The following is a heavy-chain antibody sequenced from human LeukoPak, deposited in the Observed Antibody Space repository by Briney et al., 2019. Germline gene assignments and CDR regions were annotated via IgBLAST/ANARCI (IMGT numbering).Heavy chain of an antibody. V-gene: IGHV1-2*06. J-gene: IGHJ4*02. Sequence: GASVKVSCKASGYTFTGYYMHWVRQAPGQGLEWMGPINPNSGGTNYAQKFQGRVTMTRDTSISTAYMELSRLRSDDTAVYYCARDLLTYYAISGYVIDYWGQGTLVTVSS. CDR2: INPNSGGT. D-gene: IGHD3-22*01. CDR3: ARDLLTYYAISGYVIDY. CDR1: GYTFTGYY.